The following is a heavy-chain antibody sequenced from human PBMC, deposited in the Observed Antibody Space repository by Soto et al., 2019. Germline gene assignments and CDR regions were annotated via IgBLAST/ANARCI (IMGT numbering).Heavy chain of an antibody. V-gene: IGHV4-30-2*01. CDR2: IYHSGST. CDR3: ARGEGGIYSGYETRYYFDY. CDR1: GGSISSGGYS. Sequence: PSETLSLTCAVSGGSISSGGYSWSWIRQPPGKGLEWMGYIYHSGSTYYNPSLKSRVTISVDRSNNQFSPKLSSVTAADTAVYYCARGEGGIYSGYETRYYFDYWGQGTLVTVSS. D-gene: IGHD5-12*01. J-gene: IGHJ4*02.